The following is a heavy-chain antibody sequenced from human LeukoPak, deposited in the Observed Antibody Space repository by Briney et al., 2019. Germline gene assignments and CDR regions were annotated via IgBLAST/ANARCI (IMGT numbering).Heavy chain of an antibody. Sequence: GGSLSLSCAASGFTFSGDWMSWVRQAPAKGLEWVAHMNGDGSQIYYMDFVKGRFTISRDNAKNSLYLQMNGLRAEDTAVYYCVAWGNSGNSWGQGTMVIVSS. CDR3: VAWGNSGNS. CDR2: MNGDGSQI. D-gene: IGHD1-26*01. J-gene: IGHJ3*01. V-gene: IGHV3-7*01. CDR1: GFTFSGDW.